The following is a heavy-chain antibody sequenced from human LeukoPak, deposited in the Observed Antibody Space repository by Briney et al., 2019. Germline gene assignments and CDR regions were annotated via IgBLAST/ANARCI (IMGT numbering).Heavy chain of an antibody. CDR1: GVSISSSSYY. V-gene: IGHV4-39*01. Sequence: PSETLSLTCTVSGVSISSSSYYWGWLRQPPGKGLEWIGSIYYIGSTYYNPSLESRVTISVDTSKNQFSLRLSSVTAADTAVYYCARHLKLTGYWYFDLWGRGTLVTVSS. D-gene: IGHD1-20*01. CDR3: ARHLKLTGYWYFDL. J-gene: IGHJ2*01. CDR2: IYYIGST.